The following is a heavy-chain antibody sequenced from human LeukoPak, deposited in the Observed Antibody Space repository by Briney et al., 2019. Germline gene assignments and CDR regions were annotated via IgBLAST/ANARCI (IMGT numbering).Heavy chain of an antibody. CDR2: FDPEDGET. CDR3: ATEPAYSSSWSY. Sequence: ASVKVSCKVSGYTLTELSMHWVRQAPGKGLEWMGGFDPEDGETIYAQKFQGRVTMTEDTSTDTAYMELSSLRSEDTAVYYCATEPAYSSSWSYCGQRTLVTVPS. V-gene: IGHV1-24*01. J-gene: IGHJ4*02. D-gene: IGHD6-13*01. CDR1: GYTLTELS.